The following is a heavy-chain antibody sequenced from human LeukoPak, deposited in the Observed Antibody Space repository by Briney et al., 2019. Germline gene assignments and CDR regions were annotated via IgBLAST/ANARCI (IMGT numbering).Heavy chain of an antibody. J-gene: IGHJ6*02. CDR2: IIPIFGTA. CDR1: GGTFSSYA. CDR3: ATGYLVTAGLMDV. D-gene: IGHD6-13*01. Sequence: SVKVSCKASGGTFSSYAISWVRQAPGQGLEWMGGIIPIFGTANYAQKFQGRVTITTDESTSTAYMELSSLRSEDTAVYYCATGYLVTAGLMDVWGQGTTVTVSS. V-gene: IGHV1-69*05.